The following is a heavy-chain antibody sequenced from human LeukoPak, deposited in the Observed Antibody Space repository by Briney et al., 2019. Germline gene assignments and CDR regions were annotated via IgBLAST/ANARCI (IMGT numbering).Heavy chain of an antibody. CDR3: ASTPSGSSAWYYFDK. CDR2: IYYSGNT. CDR1: GGSISSSSDY. Sequence: PSETLSLTCTVSGGSISSSSDYWGWIRQPPGKGLEWIGSIYYSGNTNYNPSLKSRVTISVDTSKKQFSLKLSSVTAADTAVYYCASTPSGSSAWYYFDKWGQGTLVTVSS. J-gene: IGHJ4*02. V-gene: IGHV4-39*01. D-gene: IGHD6-19*01.